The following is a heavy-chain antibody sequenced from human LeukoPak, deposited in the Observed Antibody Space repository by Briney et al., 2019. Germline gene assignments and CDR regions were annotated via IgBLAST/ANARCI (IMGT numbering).Heavy chain of an antibody. CDR1: GFPFSSYW. J-gene: IGHJ4*02. CDR3: ARDSFYYDSSADFDY. Sequence: QTGGSLRLSCAASGFPFSSYWMSWVCQAPGKGREWVANIKQDGSEKYYVDSVKGRFSISRDNAKNSLYLQMNSLRAEDTAVYYCARDSFYYDSSADFDYWGQGTLVTVSS. CDR2: IKQDGSEK. D-gene: IGHD3-22*01. V-gene: IGHV3-7*01.